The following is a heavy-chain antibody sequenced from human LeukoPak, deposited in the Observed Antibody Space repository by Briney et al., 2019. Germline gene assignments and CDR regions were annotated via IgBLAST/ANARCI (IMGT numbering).Heavy chain of an antibody. J-gene: IGHJ4*02. Sequence: SETLSLTCTVSGGSISSGGYYWSWIRQHPGKGLEWIGYIYYSGSTYYNPSLKSRVTISVDKSKNQFSLKLSSVTAADTAVYYCARSGSSRDYYFDYWGQGTLVTVSS. V-gene: IGHV4-31*03. CDR3: ARSGSSRDYYFDY. CDR2: IYYSGST. D-gene: IGHD1-26*01. CDR1: GGSISSGGYY.